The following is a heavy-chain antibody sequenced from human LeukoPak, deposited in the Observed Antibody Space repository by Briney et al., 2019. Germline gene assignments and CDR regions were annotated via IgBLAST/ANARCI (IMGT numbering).Heavy chain of an antibody. CDR2: IYTSGST. V-gene: IGHV4-4*07. CDR1: GDSISTFD. CDR3: ARDVVAAVGSFDY. Sequence: SETLSLTCTIFGDSISTFDWSWIRQPDGKGLEWIGHIYTSGSTNYNPSLKSRVTMPVGTSKNQFFLKLSSVTAADTAVYYCARDVVAAVGSFDYWGQGILVTVSS. J-gene: IGHJ4*02. D-gene: IGHD6-13*01.